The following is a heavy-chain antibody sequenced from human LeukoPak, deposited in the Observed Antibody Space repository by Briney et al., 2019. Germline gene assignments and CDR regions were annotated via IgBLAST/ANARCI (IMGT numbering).Heavy chain of an antibody. J-gene: IGHJ4*02. CDR2: MNPNSGNT. CDR3: ARGPLWFGELSL. CDR1: GYTFTSYD. Sequence: ASVKVSCKASGYTFTSYDINWVRQATGQGLEWMGWMNPNSGNTGYAQKFQGRVTMTRNTSISTAYMGLSSLRSEDTAVYYCARGPLWFGELSLWGQGTLVTVSS. V-gene: IGHV1-8*01. D-gene: IGHD3-10*01.